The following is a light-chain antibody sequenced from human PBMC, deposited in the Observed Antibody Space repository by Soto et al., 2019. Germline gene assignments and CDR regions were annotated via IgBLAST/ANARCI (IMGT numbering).Light chain of an antibody. CDR2: DLS. Sequence: QSALTQPASVSGSPGQSITISCTGTSSDVGGYNYVSWYQQHPGKAPKLMIYDLSNRPSGVSNRFSGSKSGNTASLTSSGLQAEDEADYYCSSYTSSSTYVFGTGTKLTVL. J-gene: IGLJ1*01. CDR1: SSDVGGYNY. CDR3: SSYTSSSTYV. V-gene: IGLV2-14*01.